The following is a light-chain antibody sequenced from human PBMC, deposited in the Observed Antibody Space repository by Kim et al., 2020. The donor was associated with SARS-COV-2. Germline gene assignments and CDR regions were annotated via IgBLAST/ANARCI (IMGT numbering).Light chain of an antibody. CDR1: SLRSYY. J-gene: IGLJ2*01. CDR3: NSRDSNDNVV. V-gene: IGLV3-19*01. Sequence: VALGKTDRITCQGDSLRSYYATWYQQKPGQAPIVVIYGKNNRPSGIPDRFSGSSSGNTASLTITGTQAGDEADYYCNSRDSNDNVVFGGGTQLTVL. CDR2: GKN.